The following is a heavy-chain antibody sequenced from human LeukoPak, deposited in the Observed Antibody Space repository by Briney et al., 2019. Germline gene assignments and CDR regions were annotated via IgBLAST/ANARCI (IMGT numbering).Heavy chain of an antibody. CDR2: IYYSGST. CDR1: GGSISSSSYY. Sequence: SETLSLTCTVSGGSISSSSYYWGWIRQPPGKGLEWIGSIYYSGSTYYNPSLKSRVTISVDTSKNQFSLKLSSVTAADTAVYYCAGVPPTDYDFWSGFPRHYYYYMDVWGKGTTVTVSS. D-gene: IGHD3-3*01. J-gene: IGHJ6*03. V-gene: IGHV4-39*07. CDR3: AGVPPTDYDFWSGFPRHYYYYMDV.